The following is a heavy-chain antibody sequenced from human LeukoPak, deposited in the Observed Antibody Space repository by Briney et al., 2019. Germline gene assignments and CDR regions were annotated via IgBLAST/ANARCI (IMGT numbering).Heavy chain of an antibody. CDR1: GFTVTSYA. V-gene: IGHV3-23*01. CDR3: AKGRYGDYVCQN. D-gene: IGHD4-17*01. J-gene: IGHJ4*02. Sequence: GGFLRLSCAASGFTVTSYAMSWVRQAPGKGLEWVSAISGSGGSTYYADSVKGRFTISRDNSKNTLYLQMNSLRAEDTAVYYCAKGRYGDYVCQNWGQGTLVTVSS. CDR2: ISGSGGST.